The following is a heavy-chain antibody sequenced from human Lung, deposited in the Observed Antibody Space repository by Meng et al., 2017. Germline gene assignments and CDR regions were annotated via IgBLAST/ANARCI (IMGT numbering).Heavy chain of an antibody. CDR3: ARGPTTMAHDFDY. V-gene: IGHV4-34*01. Sequence: QVRLQQWGGGLLKPSESLSLTHVVSGGSFSDYYWSWIRQPPGKGLEWIGEINHSGSTNYNPSLESRATISVDTSQNNLSLKLSSVTAADSAVYYCARGPTTMAHDFDYWGQGTLVTVSS. CDR1: GGSFSDYY. D-gene: IGHD4-11*01. CDR2: INHSGST. J-gene: IGHJ4*02.